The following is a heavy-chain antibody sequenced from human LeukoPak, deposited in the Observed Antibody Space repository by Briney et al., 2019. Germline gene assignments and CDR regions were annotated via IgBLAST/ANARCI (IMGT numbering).Heavy chain of an antibody. CDR1: GFTFSDYY. J-gene: IGHJ6*04. D-gene: IGHD3-3*01. CDR2: ISSSGSTI. CDR3: ARDRVRFGVVGSPAYDV. V-gene: IGHV3-11*04. Sequence: GGSLRLSCAASGFTFSDYYMSWIRQAPGKGLEWVSYISSSGSTIYYADSVKGRFTISRDNSKNTLYLQMNSLRAEDTAVYYCARDRVRFGVVGSPAYDVWGKGTTVTVSS.